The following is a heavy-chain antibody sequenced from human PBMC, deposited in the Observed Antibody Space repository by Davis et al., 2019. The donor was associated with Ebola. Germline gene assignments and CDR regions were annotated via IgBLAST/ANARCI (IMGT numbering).Heavy chain of an antibody. CDR3: AKGNVTIFGVAPDYYGMDV. V-gene: IGHV3-30*18. CDR1: GFTFSSYG. Sequence: GGSLRLSCAASGFTFSSYGMHWVRQAPGKGLEWVAVISYDGSNKYYADSVKGRFTISRDNSKNTLYLQMNSLRAEDTAVYYCAKGNVTIFGVAPDYYGMDVWGKGTTVTVPS. D-gene: IGHD3-3*01. J-gene: IGHJ6*04. CDR2: ISYDGSNK.